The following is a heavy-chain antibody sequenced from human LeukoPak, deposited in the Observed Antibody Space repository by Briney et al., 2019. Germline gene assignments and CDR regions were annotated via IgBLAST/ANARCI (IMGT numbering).Heavy chain of an antibody. CDR3: ARCGASSSWPYYYYYYMDV. D-gene: IGHD6-13*01. J-gene: IGHJ6*03. V-gene: IGHV4-4*07. CDR2: IYTSGST. CDR1: GGFISSYY. Sequence: SETLSLTCTVSGGFISSYYWSWIRQPAGKGLEWIGRIYTSGSTNYNPSLKSRVTMSVDTSKNQFSLKLSSVTAADTAVYYCARCGASSSWPYYYYYYMDVWGKGTTVTVSS.